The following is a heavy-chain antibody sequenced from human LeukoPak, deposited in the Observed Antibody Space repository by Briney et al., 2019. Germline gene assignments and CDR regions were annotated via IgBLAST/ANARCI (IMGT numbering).Heavy chain of an antibody. CDR3: ARGTMFPYYFDY. CDR1: GFTFSDYY. D-gene: IGHD3-10*02. CDR2: ISSSGSSM. V-gene: IGHV3-11*04. J-gene: IGHJ4*02. Sequence: AGGSLRLSCAASGFTFSDYYMNWIRQAPGKGLEWVSYISSSGSSMYYADSVKGRFTISRDNAKNSLYLQMNSLRAEDTAVYYCARGTMFPYYFDYWGQGTLVTVSS.